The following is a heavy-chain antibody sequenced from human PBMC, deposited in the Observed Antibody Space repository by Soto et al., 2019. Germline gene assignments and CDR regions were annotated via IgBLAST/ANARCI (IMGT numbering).Heavy chain of an antibody. CDR1: GFTLSNYN. CDR3: ARVVAGVTGADY. J-gene: IGHJ4*02. D-gene: IGHD7-27*01. V-gene: IGHV3-48*02. CDR2: ISSSSSAI. Sequence: GSLRLSCAVSGFTLSNYNMIWVRQAPGKGLESVSYISSSSSAIHYADSVKGRFTVSRDNAQSSLYLQLNSLRDDDTALYYCARVVAGVTGADYWGQGTLVTVSS.